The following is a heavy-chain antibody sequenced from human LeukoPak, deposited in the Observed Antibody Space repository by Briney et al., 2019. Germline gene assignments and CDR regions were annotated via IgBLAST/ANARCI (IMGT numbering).Heavy chain of an antibody. CDR2: INWNGGST. V-gene: IGHV3-20*04. J-gene: IGHJ4*02. CDR1: GFTFDDYG. Sequence: GGSLRLSCAASGFTFDDYGMSWVRQAPGKGLEWVSGINWNGGSTGYADSVKGRFTISRDNAKNSLYLQINSLRAEDTAVYYCARDSYWYPVDYWGQGTLVTVSS. D-gene: IGHD1-26*01. CDR3: ARDSYWYPVDY.